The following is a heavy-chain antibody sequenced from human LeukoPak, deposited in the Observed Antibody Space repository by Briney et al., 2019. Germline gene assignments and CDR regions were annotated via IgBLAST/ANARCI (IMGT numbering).Heavy chain of an antibody. D-gene: IGHD6-6*01. CDR3: ARGGRYSSSSIDY. Sequence: GGSLRLSCAASGFTFSSYAMHWVRQAPGKGLEYVSGINSNGGSTYYADSAKGRFSISRDNSKNTLYLQMGSLRAEDMAVYYCARGGRYSSSSIDYWGQGTLVTVSS. J-gene: IGHJ4*02. CDR2: INSNGGST. V-gene: IGHV3-64*02. CDR1: GFTFSSYA.